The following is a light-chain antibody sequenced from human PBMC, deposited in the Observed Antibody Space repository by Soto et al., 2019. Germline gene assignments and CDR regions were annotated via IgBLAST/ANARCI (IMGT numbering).Light chain of an antibody. CDR1: QNVRTY. J-gene: IGKJ4*01. V-gene: IGKV3-11*01. CDR3: HQRRNLLT. Sequence: DIVLTQSPATLSLSPGERATLSFRSSQNVRTYLAWYQQKPGQGPRVLIYNASTRATGIPARLSGRGSGTDFTLTISSLEREDFAVYYCHQRRNLLTFGGGTKVDIK. CDR2: NAS.